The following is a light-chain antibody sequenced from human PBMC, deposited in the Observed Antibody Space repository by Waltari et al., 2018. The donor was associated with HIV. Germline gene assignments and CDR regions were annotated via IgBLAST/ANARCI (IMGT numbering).Light chain of an antibody. CDR2: DVN. J-gene: IGLJ2*01. CDR1: SSDVGGYTY. V-gene: IGLV2-11*01. Sequence: QSALTHPRSVSGSPGQSVTISCTGTSSDVGGYTYVTWSPQYPVKAPKVMIYDVNKRPSGVPDRFSGSKSGNTPSLTISGLQAEDEAAYYCCSYAGSYTPVVFGGGTKLTVL. CDR3: CSYAGSYTPVV.